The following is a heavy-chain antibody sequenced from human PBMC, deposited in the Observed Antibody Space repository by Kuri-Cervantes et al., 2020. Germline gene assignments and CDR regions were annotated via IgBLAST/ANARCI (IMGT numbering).Heavy chain of an antibody. J-gene: IGHJ3*02. Sequence: SETLSLTCAVYGGSFSGYYWSWIRQPPGKGLEWIGEINHSGSTYYNPSLKSRVTISVDTSKNQFSLKLSSVTAADTAVYYCARVEAAAGSAFDIWGQGTMVTVSS. D-gene: IGHD6-13*01. V-gene: IGHV4-34*09. CDR2: INHSGST. CDR3: ARVEAAAGSAFDI. CDR1: GGSFSGYY.